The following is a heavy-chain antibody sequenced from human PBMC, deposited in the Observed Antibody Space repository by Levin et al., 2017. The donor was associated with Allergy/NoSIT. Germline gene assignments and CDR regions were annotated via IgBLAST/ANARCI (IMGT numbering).Heavy chain of an antibody. CDR1: GFTVSSNY. CDR3: ARLDRRGYSYGTLDY. D-gene: IGHD5-18*01. V-gene: IGHV3-66*01. Sequence: GGSLRLSCAASGFTVSSNYMSWVRQAPGKGLEWVSVIYSGGSTYYADSVKGRFTISRDNSKNTLYLQMNSLRAEDTAVYYCARLDRRGYSYGTLDYWGQGTLVTVSS. CDR2: IYSGGST. J-gene: IGHJ4*02.